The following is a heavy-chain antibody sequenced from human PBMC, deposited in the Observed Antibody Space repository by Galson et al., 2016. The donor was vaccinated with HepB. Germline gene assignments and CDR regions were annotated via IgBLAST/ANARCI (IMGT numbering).Heavy chain of an antibody. CDR2: ISRSSSTI. Sequence: SLRLSCAASGFTFGSHSLNWVRQAPGKGLEWIAYISRSSSTISYADSVKGRFPISRDKAENSLYPQMNRLRDHDTALYFCARDRLQWLVIYSWGQGTLVTVSS. CDR3: ARDRLQWLVIYS. D-gene: IGHD6-19*01. CDR1: GFTFGSHS. V-gene: IGHV3-48*02. J-gene: IGHJ4*02.